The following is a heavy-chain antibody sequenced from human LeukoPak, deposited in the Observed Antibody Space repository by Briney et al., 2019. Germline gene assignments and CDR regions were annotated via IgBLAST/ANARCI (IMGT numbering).Heavy chain of an antibody. V-gene: IGHV3-9*01. J-gene: IGHJ5*02. CDR3: AKGAREGSGSRFSWFDP. D-gene: IGHD3-10*01. CDR1: GFTFDDYA. CDR2: ISWNSGSI. Sequence: GGSLRLSCAASGFTFDDYAMHWVRQAPGKGLEWVSGISWNSGSIGYADSVKGRFTISRDNAKNSLYLQMISLRAEDTAVYYCAKGAREGSGSRFSWFDPWGQGTLVTVSS.